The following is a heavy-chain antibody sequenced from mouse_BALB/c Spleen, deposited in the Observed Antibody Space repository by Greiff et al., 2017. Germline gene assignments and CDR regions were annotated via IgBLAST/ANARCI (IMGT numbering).Heavy chain of an antibody. CDR1: GFTFSSYT. Sequence: EVKLQESGGGLVQPGGSLKLSCAASGFTFSSYTMSWVRQTPEKRLEWVAYISNGGGSTYYPDTVKGRFTISRDNAKNTLYLQMSSLKSEDTAMYYCARQSKGYAMDYWGQGTSVTVSS. J-gene: IGHJ4*01. V-gene: IGHV5-12-2*01. D-gene: IGHD2-5*01. CDR3: ARQSKGYAMDY. CDR2: ISNGGGST.